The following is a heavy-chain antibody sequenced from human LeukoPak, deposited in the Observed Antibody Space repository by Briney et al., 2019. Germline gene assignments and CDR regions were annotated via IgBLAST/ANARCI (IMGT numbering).Heavy chain of an antibody. V-gene: IGHV3-15*01. CDR1: GFTFSNAW. Sequence: GGTLRLSCAASGFTFSNAWMSWVPQAPGKGREWVGRIKSKTEVGTTDYAAPVNGTFTISIDDSKNTQYLQMNRLKTEDTAVYYCTTDRKYYYDSSGYPKDSYFDYWGQGTLVTVSS. CDR3: TTDRKYYYDSSGYPKDSYFDY. D-gene: IGHD3-22*01. J-gene: IGHJ4*02. CDR2: IKSKTEVGTT.